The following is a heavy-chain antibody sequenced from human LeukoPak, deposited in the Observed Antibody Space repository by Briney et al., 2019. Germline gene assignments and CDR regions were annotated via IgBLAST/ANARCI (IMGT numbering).Heavy chain of an antibody. V-gene: IGHV3-7*01. J-gene: IGHJ4*02. CDR1: GFTFSNAW. Sequence: PGGSLRLSCAASGFTFSNAWMSWVRQAPGKGLEWVANIKQDGSEKYYVDSVKGRFTISRDNAKNSLYLQMNSLRAEDTAVYYCARDEEDSYGRGYYFDYWGQGTLVTVSS. D-gene: IGHD5-18*01. CDR3: ARDEEDSYGRGYYFDY. CDR2: IKQDGSEK.